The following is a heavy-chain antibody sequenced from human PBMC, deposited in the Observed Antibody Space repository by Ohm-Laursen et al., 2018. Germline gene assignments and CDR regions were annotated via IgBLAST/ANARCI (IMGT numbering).Heavy chain of an antibody. CDR3: ARGCDRIAAAGTGDYFDY. D-gene: IGHD6-13*01. CDR1: GFIFSSYA. Sequence: SLRLSCSATGFIFSSYAMSWVRQAPGKGLEWVSGVTGSADRTYYADSVKGRFTISRDNAKNSLYLQMNSLRAEDTAVYYCARGCDRIAAAGTGDYFDYWGQGTLVTVSS. CDR2: VTGSADRT. J-gene: IGHJ4*02. V-gene: IGHV3-23*01.